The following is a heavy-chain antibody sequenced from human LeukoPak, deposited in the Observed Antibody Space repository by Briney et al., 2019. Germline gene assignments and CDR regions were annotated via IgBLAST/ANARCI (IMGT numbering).Heavy chain of an antibody. CDR3: AKLYDYGYIN. CDR1: GFTFSSYS. Sequence: GGSLRLSCAASGFTFSSYSMNWVRQAPGKGLEWVSSISSSSSYIYYADSVKGRFTVSRDNAKNTLYLQMDSLRTEDTAVYFCAKLYDYGYINWGQGTLVTVSS. V-gene: IGHV3-21*01. D-gene: IGHD3-10*01. CDR2: ISSSSSYI. J-gene: IGHJ4*02.